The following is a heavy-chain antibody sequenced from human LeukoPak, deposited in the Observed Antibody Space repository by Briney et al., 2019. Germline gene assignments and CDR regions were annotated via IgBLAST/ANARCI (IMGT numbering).Heavy chain of an antibody. CDR3: ARRYYETNVYDRHFDH. V-gene: IGHV3-74*03. CDR2: ISDDGSIT. Sequence: GGSLRLSCAASGITFSRDWMHWVRQAPGKGPVWVSRISDDGSITTYADSVKGRFTISRDNAKSTMFLQMNSLRAEDTAVYFCARRYYETNVYDRHFDHWGQGILVTVSS. CDR1: GITFSRDW. J-gene: IGHJ4*02. D-gene: IGHD3-22*01.